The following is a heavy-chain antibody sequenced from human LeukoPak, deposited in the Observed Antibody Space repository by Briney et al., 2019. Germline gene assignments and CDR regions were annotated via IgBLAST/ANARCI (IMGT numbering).Heavy chain of an antibody. CDR3: ARRVGYYGSGNYFYYMDV. V-gene: IGHV3-64*01. Sequence: GGSLRLSCAPSGFFFSSYAMHWVRQAPGKGLEYVSGISGNGGNTNYANFVKGRFTISRDNSKNTLYLQMGSLRAEDMAVYYCARRVGYYGSGNYFYYMDVWGKGTTVTVSS. CDR1: GFFFSSYA. D-gene: IGHD3-10*01. CDR2: ISGNGGNT. J-gene: IGHJ6*03.